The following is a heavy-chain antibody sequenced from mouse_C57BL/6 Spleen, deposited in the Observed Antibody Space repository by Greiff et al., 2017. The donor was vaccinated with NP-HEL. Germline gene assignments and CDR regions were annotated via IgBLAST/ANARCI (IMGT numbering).Heavy chain of an antibody. V-gene: IGHV2-6*01. Sequence: VKLMESGPGLVAPSQSLSITCTVSGFSLTSYGVDWVRQSPGKGLEWLGVIWGVGSTNYNSALKSRLSISKDNSKSQVFLKMNSLQTDDTAMYYCATYDYDGMDYWGQGTSVTVSS. J-gene: IGHJ4*01. CDR2: IWGVGST. CDR1: GFSLTSYG. CDR3: ATYDYDGMDY.